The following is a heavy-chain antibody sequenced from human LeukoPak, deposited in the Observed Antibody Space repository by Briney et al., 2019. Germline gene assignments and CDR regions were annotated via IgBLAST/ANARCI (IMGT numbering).Heavy chain of an antibody. CDR2: IRYDGSNK. Sequence: PGGSLRLSCAASGFTFSSYGMHWVRQAPGKGLEWVAFIRYDGSNKYYADSVKGRFTISRDNSKNTLYLQVNSLRAEDTAVYYCARGPFTSISKYFDYWGQGTLVTVSS. CDR1: GFTFSSYG. D-gene: IGHD2-2*01. CDR3: ARGPFTSISKYFDY. J-gene: IGHJ4*02. V-gene: IGHV3-30*02.